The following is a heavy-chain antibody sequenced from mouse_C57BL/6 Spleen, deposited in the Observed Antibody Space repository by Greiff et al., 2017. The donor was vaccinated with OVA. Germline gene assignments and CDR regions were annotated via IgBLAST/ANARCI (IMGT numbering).Heavy chain of an antibody. Sequence: VQRVESGAELVRPGTSVKMSCKASGYTFTNYWIGWAKQRPGHGLEWIGDIYPGGGYTNYNEKLKGKATLTADNSSSTAYMQFSSLTSEDSAIYYCARSGYDGDPPFAYWGQGTLVTVSA. CDR3: ARSGYDGDPPFAY. CDR1: GYTFTNYW. D-gene: IGHD2-2*01. V-gene: IGHV1-63*01. CDR2: IYPGGGYT. J-gene: IGHJ3*01.